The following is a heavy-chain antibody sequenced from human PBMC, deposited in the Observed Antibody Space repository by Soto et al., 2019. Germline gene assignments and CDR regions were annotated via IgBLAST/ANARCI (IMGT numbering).Heavy chain of an antibody. Sequence: SETLSLTCAVSSGSISSSNWWSWVRQPPGKGLEWIGEIYHSGSTNYNPSLKSRVTISVDKSKNQFSLKLSSVTAADTAVYYCAKDRGYYYGSGSYVYYYYYMDVWGRGTTVTVSS. V-gene: IGHV4-4*02. CDR2: IYHSGST. J-gene: IGHJ6*03. D-gene: IGHD3-10*01. CDR3: AKDRGYYYGSGSYVYYYYYMDV. CDR1: SGSISSSNW.